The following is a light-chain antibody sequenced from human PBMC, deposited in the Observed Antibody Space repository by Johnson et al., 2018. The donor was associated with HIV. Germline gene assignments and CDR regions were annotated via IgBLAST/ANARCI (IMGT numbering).Light chain of an antibody. Sequence: QSVLTQPPSVSAAPGQKVTISCSGSSSNIGNNYVSWYQQLPGTAPKLLIYENNKRPSGIPDRFSGSKSGTSATLGITGLQTGDEADYYCGTWDSSLSVQVFGIGTKVTVL. J-gene: IGLJ1*01. CDR2: ENN. CDR1: SSNIGNNY. CDR3: GTWDSSLSVQV. V-gene: IGLV1-51*02.